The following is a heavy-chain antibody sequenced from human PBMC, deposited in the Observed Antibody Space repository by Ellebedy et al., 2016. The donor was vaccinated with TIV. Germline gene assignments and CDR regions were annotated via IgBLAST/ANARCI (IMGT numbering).Heavy chain of an antibody. CDR3: TRGGTSYSDY. CDR1: GGSISSSSYY. V-gene: IGHV4-39*07. Sequence: MPSETLSLTCTVSGGSISSSSYYWVWIRQSPGKGLEWIGSIYYSGSTYYNPSLTSRITISVDTSKNQFSLKLSSVTTADTAMYYCTRGGTSYSDYWGQGTLVTVSS. D-gene: IGHD1-1*01. J-gene: IGHJ4*02. CDR2: IYYSGST.